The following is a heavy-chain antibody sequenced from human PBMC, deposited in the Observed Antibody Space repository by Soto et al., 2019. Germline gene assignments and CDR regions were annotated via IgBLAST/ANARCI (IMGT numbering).Heavy chain of an antibody. CDR1: GFTFSTYA. CDR2: ITASGGDT. Sequence: PGGSLRLSCATSGFTFSTYAMSWVRQSPGKGLEWVSAITASGGDTFHADSVKGRFTISRDSTQDTLYLQMNSLQADDTAVYFCAKGSASGRPYYFDYWGQGTLVTVSS. J-gene: IGHJ4*02. V-gene: IGHV3-23*01. D-gene: IGHD3-3*01. CDR3: AKGSASGRPYYFDY.